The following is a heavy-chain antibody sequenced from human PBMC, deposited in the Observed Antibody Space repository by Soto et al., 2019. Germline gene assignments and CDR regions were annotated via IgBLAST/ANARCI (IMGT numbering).Heavy chain of an antibody. Sequence: PGGSLRLSCAASGFTFSSYAMSWVRQAPGKGLEWVSAISGSGGSTYYADSVKGRFTISRDNSKNTLYLQMNSLRAEDTAVYYCATFDILTSLVRRLGDYWGQGTLVTVSS. CDR3: ATFDILTSLVRRLGDY. CDR2: ISGSGGST. CDR1: GFTFSSYA. V-gene: IGHV3-23*01. J-gene: IGHJ4*02. D-gene: IGHD3-9*01.